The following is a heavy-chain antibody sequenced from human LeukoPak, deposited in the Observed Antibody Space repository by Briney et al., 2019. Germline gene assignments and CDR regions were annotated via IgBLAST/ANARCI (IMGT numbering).Heavy chain of an antibody. V-gene: IGHV3-23*01. CDR3: AKDGLYYDGSTHIYYFDY. J-gene: IGHJ4*02. CDR1: GFSFSDYA. Sequence: GGSLRLSCAASGFSFSDYAMAWVRQAPGKGLEWVSVITGSGGVTHYAGSVKGRFTISRDNSKNTLYLQLNNLRVEDTARYYCAKDGLYYDGSTHIYYFDYWGQGTLVAVSS. CDR2: ITGSGGVT. D-gene: IGHD3-22*01.